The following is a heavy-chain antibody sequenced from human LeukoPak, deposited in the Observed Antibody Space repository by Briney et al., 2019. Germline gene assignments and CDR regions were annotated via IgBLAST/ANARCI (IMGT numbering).Heavy chain of an antibody. D-gene: IGHD2-2*01. CDR3: ARDDCSSISCYHNWFDP. CDR1: GFTFRSYW. CDR2: IKQDGSEE. V-gene: IGHV3-7*01. Sequence: GSLRLSCAASGFTFRSYWMSWVRQAPGKGLEWVANIKQDGSEEYYVDSVKGRFTISRDNAKNSLYLQMNSLRAEDTAVYYCARDDCSSISCYHNWFDPWGQGTLVTVSS. J-gene: IGHJ5*02.